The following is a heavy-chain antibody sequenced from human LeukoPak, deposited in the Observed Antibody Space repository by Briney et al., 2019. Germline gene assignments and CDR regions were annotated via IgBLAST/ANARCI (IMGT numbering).Heavy chain of an antibody. V-gene: IGHV1-2*02. Sequence: ASVKVSCTASGYTFTGYYMHWVRQAPGQGLEWMGCINPNSGGTNYVQKFKGRVTITRDTSINTAYMELSRLRSDDTAVYFCARGPTTSPNWPADWFDPWGQGTLVTVSS. D-gene: IGHD1-1*01. CDR2: INPNSGGT. CDR1: GYTFTGYY. J-gene: IGHJ5*02. CDR3: ARGPTTSPNWPADWFDP.